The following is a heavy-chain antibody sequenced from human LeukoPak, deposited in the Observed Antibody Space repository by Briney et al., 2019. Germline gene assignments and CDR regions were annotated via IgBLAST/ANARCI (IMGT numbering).Heavy chain of an antibody. J-gene: IGHJ6*03. V-gene: IGHV3-30*18. D-gene: IGHD3-16*01. CDR2: ISYDGSNK. CDR3: EKDKRGSSYSSYYYYMDV. Sequence: GGSLRLSCAASGFTFSSYGMHWVRQAPGKGLEWVAVISYDGSNKYYADSVKGRFTISRDNSKNTLYLQMNSLRAEDTAVYYCEKDKRGSSYSSYYYYMDVWGKGTTVSVSS. CDR1: GFTFSSYG.